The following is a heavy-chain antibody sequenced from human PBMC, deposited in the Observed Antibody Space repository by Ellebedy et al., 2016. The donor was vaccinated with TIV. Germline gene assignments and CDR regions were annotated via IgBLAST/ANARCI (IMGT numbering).Heavy chain of an antibody. CDR2: ISAYNGNT. D-gene: IGHD2-2*01. CDR1: GYTFTSYG. J-gene: IGHJ3*02. V-gene: IGHV1-18*01. CDR3: ARVARLRVWRYCSSTSCYLSAGAFDI. Sequence: ASVKVSCXASGYTFTSYGISWVRQAPGQGLEWMGWISAYNGNTNYAQKLQGRVTMTTDTSTSTAYMELRSLRSDDTAVHYCARVARLRVWRYCSSTSCYLSAGAFDIWGQGTMVTVSS.